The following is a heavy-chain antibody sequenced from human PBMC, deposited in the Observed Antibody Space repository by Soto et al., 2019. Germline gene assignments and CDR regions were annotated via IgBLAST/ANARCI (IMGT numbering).Heavy chain of an antibody. CDR3: ATAVIGQDNIEAIIYDFDH. V-gene: IGHV1-46*01. CDR1: GYSFTNFH. Sequence: GASVKVSCKASGYSFTNFHIHWVRQAPGQGLEWMGMIDPSGGITRDAQRLQGRITMTRDASTSTVYMELRSLTSEDTAVYYCATAVIGQDNIEAIIYDFDHWGQGTLVTVSS. D-gene: IGHD2-21*01. CDR2: IDPSGGIT. J-gene: IGHJ4*02.